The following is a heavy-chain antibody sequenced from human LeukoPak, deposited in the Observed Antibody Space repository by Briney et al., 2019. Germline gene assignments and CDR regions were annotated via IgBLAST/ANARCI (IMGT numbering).Heavy chain of an antibody. J-gene: IGHJ4*02. Sequence: GGSLRLSCAASGFNFSIYGMHWVRQAPGKGLEWVAFIRYDGNEKYFPESVKGQFTISRDNSKSTLHLQMNSLRGEDTGVYYCAKDGSYGPDYWGQGTLVTVSS. CDR3: AKDGSYGPDY. V-gene: IGHV3-30*02. D-gene: IGHD1-26*01. CDR2: IRYDGNEK. CDR1: GFNFSIYG.